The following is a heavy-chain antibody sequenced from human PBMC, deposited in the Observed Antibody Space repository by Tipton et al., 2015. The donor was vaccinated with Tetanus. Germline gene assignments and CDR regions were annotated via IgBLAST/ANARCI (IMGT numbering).Heavy chain of an antibody. CDR1: GFSFTDYW. V-gene: IGHV3-7*03. CDR2: IKQDGSEE. CDR3: ARDSSSWGRN. Sequence: SLRLSCAASGFSFTDYWMSWVRQTPGKGLEWVADIKQDGSEEYSVDSVKGRFIISRDNAEKTVYLQMNNLRAEDTAVYYCARDSSSWGRNWGQGTLVTVSS. D-gene: IGHD6-13*01. J-gene: IGHJ4*02.